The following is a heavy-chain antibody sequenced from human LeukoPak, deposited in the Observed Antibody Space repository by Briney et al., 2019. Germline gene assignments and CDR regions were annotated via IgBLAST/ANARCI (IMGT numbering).Heavy chain of an antibody. V-gene: IGHV3-20*04. J-gene: IGHJ4*02. CDR3: ARAWEDPPYFDY. CDR2: INWNGGST. CDR1: VYTFDDYG. D-gene: IGHD1-26*01. Sequence: GGSLRLSCAASVYTFDDYGMSWVREAPGKGVGWVSGINWNGGSTGYADSVKGRFTISRDNAKNSLYLQMNSLRAEDTALYYCARAWEDPPYFDYWGQGTLVTVSS.